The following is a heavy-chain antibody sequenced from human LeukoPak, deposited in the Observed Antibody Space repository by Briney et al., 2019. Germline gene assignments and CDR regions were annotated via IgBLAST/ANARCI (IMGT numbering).Heavy chain of an antibody. CDR3: AREKNYGDSYYFDY. D-gene: IGHD4-17*01. CDR2: IYYSGST. Sequence: SETLSLTYTVSGGSISSYYWSWIRQPPGKGLEWIGYIYYSGSTNYNPSLKSRVTISVDTSKNQFSLKLSSVTAADTAVYYCAREKNYGDSYYFDYWGQGTLVTVSS. J-gene: IGHJ4*02. CDR1: GGSISSYY. V-gene: IGHV4-59*01.